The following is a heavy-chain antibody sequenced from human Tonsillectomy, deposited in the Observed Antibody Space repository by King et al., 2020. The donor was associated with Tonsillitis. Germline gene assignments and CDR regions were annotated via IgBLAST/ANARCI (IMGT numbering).Heavy chain of an antibody. V-gene: IGHV4-39*07. CDR3: ARHLNYYGSGSYYSLNWFDP. CDR1: GGSISSSSYY. D-gene: IGHD3-10*01. J-gene: IGHJ5*02. CDR2: IYYSGST. Sequence: LQLQEPGPGLVKPSETLSLTCTVSGGSISSSSYYWGWIRQPPGKGLEWIGRIYYSGSTYYNPSLKSRVTISVDTSKNQFSLKLSSVTAADTAVYYCARHLNYYGSGSYYSLNWFDPWGQGTLVTVSS.